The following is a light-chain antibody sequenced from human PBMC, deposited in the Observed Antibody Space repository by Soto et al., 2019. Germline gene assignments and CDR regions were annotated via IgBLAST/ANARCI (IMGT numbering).Light chain of an antibody. Sequence: EIVLTQSPGTLSLSPGERATLSCRARQSVSSSYLAWYQQKPGQAPRLLIYGASSRATGIPDRFSGSGSGTDFTLTISRLEPDDFAVYYCQQYGSSRRTFGQGTKVEIK. CDR2: GAS. CDR3: QQYGSSRRT. J-gene: IGKJ1*01. CDR1: QSVSSSY. V-gene: IGKV3-20*01.